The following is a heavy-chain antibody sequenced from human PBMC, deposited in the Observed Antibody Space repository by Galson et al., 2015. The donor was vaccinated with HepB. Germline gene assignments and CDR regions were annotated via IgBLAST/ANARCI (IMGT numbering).Heavy chain of an antibody. CDR2: ISVRTGDT. CDR1: GYRFTTYG. V-gene: IGHV1-18*04. D-gene: IGHD4-17*01. J-gene: IGHJ6*02. CDR3: AREGVYGDYVGFAQFFGVDV. Sequence: SVKVSCKASGYRFTTYGISWVRQAPGRGLEWMGWISVRTGDTNLAQNLEDRVTMTIDTSTNTVYMELRSLRSDDTAIYYCAREGVYGDYVGFAQFFGVDVWGQGTTVTVSS.